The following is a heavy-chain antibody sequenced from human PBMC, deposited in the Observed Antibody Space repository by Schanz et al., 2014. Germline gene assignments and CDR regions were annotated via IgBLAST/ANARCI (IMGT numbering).Heavy chain of an antibody. J-gene: IGHJ4*02. V-gene: IGHV3-23*04. CDR2: ISGSADST. CDR1: GFSFSTHW. D-gene: IGHD6-19*01. CDR3: AIHLRSLAGSDY. Sequence: VQLVESGGGLVQPGGPVRLSCGASGFSFSTHWMAWVPQAPGKGLRWLSGISGSADSTHYADSVKGRFIISRYNSTTPSYLHVRSVRAEDTAVYYCAIHLRSLAGSDYWGQGTLVTVSS.